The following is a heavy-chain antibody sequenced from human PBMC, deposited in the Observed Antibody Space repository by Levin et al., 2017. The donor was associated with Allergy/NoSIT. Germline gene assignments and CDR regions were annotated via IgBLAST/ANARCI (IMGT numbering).Heavy chain of an antibody. CDR2: FSGSGGTI. CDR1: GFTFSDYY. CDR3: ASHQRGQSRLEDAMDV. D-gene: IGHD6-6*01. V-gene: IGHV3-11*01. J-gene: IGHJ6*02. Sequence: GGSLRLSCAASGFTFSDYYMSWIRQAPGKGLEWVSYFSGSGGTIYYADSVKGRFTVSRDNAKNSFFLQMNSLRAEDTAVYYCASHQRGQSRLEDAMDVWGQGTTVTVSS.